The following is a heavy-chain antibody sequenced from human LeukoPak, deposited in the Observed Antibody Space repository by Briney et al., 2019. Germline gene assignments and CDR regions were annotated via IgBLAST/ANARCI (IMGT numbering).Heavy chain of an antibody. Sequence: PETLPLTCTVSGGSISSSSYYWGWIRQPPGKGLEWIGSIYYSGSTYYNPSLKSRVTISVDTSKNQFSLKLSSVTAADTAVYYCARDQGDAFDIWGQGTMVTVSS. J-gene: IGHJ3*02. CDR2: IYYSGST. CDR1: GGSISSSSYY. CDR3: ARDQGDAFDI. V-gene: IGHV4-39*02.